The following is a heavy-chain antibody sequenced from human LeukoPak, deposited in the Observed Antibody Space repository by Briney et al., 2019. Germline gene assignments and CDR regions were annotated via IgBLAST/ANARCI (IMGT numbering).Heavy chain of an antibody. D-gene: IGHD3-22*01. CDR2: MYYSGNT. Sequence: SETLSLTCTASGDSISNYYWNWIRQTPGKGLEWIVYMYYSGNTNYNPSLRSRVTVSVDTSKNQFSLKLNSVTAADTAVYYCARWAGRDFDSSGYLRDWGQGVLVTVSS. V-gene: IGHV4-59*01. CDR1: GDSISNYY. J-gene: IGHJ4*02. CDR3: ARWAGRDFDSSGYLRD.